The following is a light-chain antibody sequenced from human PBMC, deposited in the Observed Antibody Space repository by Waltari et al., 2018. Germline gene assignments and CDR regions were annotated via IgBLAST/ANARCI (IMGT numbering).Light chain of an antibody. CDR3: AVWDDSLSAVV. V-gene: IGLV1-47*01. J-gene: IGLJ2*01. CDR1: NSNIGNNH. CDR2: GNH. Sequence: QSVLTQPPSAPETPGQRITISCSGINSNIGNNHVSWYQQLPGTTPKLLICGNHQRPSGVPDRFSGSKSGASASLAISGLRSEDEADYYCAVWDDSLSAVVFGGGTKLTV.